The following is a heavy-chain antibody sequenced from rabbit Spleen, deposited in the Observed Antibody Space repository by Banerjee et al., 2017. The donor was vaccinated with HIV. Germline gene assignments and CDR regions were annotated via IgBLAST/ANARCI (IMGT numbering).Heavy chain of an antibody. CDR2: AYAGSSGST. CDR3: ARGSAAMTMVITGFYFNL. D-gene: IGHD2-1*01. J-gene: IGHJ4*01. V-gene: IGHV1S45*01. CDR1: GLDFSNNYW. Sequence: QEQLEESGGDLVKPGASLTLTCKASGLDFSNNYWICWVRQAPGKGLEWVACAYAGSSGSTYSATWANGRFTISKTSSTTVTLQMTSLTAADTATYFCARGSAAMTMVITGFYFNLWGQGTLVTVS.